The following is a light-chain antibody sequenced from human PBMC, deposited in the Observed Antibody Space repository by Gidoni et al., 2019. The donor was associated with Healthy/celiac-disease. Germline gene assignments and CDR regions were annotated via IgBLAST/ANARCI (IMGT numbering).Light chain of an antibody. Sequence: SVSGSPRQSVTISCTGTSSDVGGYNYVSWYQQHPGKAPKLMIYDVSKRPSGVPDRFSGSKSGNTASLTISGLQAEDEADYYCCSYAGSYSWVFGGGTKLTVL. V-gene: IGLV2-11*01. CDR2: DVS. CDR3: CSYAGSYSWV. CDR1: SSDVGGYNY. J-gene: IGLJ3*02.